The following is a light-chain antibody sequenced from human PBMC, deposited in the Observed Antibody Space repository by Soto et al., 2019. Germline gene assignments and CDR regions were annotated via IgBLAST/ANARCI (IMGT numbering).Light chain of an antibody. V-gene: IGLV2-11*01. Sequence: QSVLTQPRSVSGSPGQSVTISFTGTRSDVGGYNYVSWYQQHPGQAPKIIIYDVNKRPSGVPDRFSGSKSGNTASLTISGLQDDDEDDYYCCSYSDSYTWVFGGGTQLTVL. CDR1: RSDVGGYNY. J-gene: IGLJ3*02. CDR3: CSYSDSYTWV. CDR2: DVN.